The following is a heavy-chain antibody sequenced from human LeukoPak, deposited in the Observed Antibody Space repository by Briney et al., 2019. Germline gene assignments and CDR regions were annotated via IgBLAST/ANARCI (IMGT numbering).Heavy chain of an antibody. Sequence: PSETLSLTCAVYGGSFSGYYWSWIRQPPGKGLEWIGEINHSGSTNYNPSLKSRVTISVDTSKNQFSLKLSSVTAADTAVYYCARLSLIFGWFDPWGQGTLVTVSS. J-gene: IGHJ5*02. CDR2: INHSGST. CDR1: GGSFSGYY. D-gene: IGHD3-10*01. V-gene: IGHV4-34*01. CDR3: ARLSLIFGWFDP.